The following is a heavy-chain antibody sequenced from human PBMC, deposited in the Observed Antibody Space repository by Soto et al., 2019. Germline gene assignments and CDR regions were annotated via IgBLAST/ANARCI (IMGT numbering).Heavy chain of an antibody. J-gene: IGHJ1*01. CDR3: AKERIAAAGLFTEYFQH. Sequence: EVQLVESGGGLVQPGRSLRLSCAASGFTFDDYAMHWVRQAPGKGLEWVSGISWNSGSIGYADSVKGRFTISRDNAKNSLYLQMNSLSAEDTALYYCAKERIAAAGLFTEYFQHWGQGTLVTVSS. V-gene: IGHV3-9*01. CDR2: ISWNSGSI. D-gene: IGHD6-13*01. CDR1: GFTFDDYA.